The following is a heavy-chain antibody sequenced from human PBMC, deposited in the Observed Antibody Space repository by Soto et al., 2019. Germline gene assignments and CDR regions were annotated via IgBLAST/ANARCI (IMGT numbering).Heavy chain of an antibody. J-gene: IGHJ4*02. D-gene: IGHD3-10*01. Sequence: VESLAISCQGSGYSFTSYWIGWVRQMSGRGLEWMAMIFPDDSDTRYSPSFQGRVTISVDKSTSTASLQWHSLEASDTAMYYCARLDYGSGTPHFDVWGQGTQVTVSS. V-gene: IGHV5-51*01. CDR3: ARLDYGSGTPHFDV. CDR2: IFPDDSDT. CDR1: GYSFTSYW.